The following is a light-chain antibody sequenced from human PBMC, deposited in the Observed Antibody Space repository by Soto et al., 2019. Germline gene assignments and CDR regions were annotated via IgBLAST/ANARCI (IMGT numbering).Light chain of an antibody. Sequence: DIQMTQSPSTLSASVGDRVTITCRASQSISDWLAWFQQKPGKAPKVLIYDASTLESGVPSRFSGSGSGTEFPLPISSLQPEDSETYYCQQHNSSPWTFGQGTRVEIK. J-gene: IGKJ1*01. V-gene: IGKV1-5*01. CDR1: QSISDW. CDR3: QQHNSSPWT. CDR2: DAS.